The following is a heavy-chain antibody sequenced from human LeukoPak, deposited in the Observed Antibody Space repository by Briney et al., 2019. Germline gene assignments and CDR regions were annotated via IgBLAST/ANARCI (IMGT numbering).Heavy chain of an antibody. Sequence: GGSLRLSCAASGFTFSSYAISWVRQAPGKGLEWVSAISGSGGSTYYADSVKGRFTISRDNSKNTLYLQMNSLRAEDTAVYYCAKGGWYQYYSDYWGQGTLVTVSS. CDR2: ISGSGGST. J-gene: IGHJ4*02. D-gene: IGHD6-19*01. V-gene: IGHV3-23*01. CDR1: GFTFSSYA. CDR3: AKGGWYQYYSDY.